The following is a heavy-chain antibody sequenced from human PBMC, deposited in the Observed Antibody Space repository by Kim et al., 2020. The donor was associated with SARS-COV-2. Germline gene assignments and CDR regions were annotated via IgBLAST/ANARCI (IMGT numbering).Heavy chain of an antibody. D-gene: IGHD3-10*01. Sequence: GGSLRLSCAASGFTFSSYWMHWVRQAPGKGLVWVSRINSDGSSTSYADSVKGRFTISRDNAKNTLYLQMNSLRAEDTAVYYCAREGELLYPGGDYYYGMDVWGQGTTVTVSS. V-gene: IGHV3-74*01. CDR2: INSDGSST. CDR3: AREGELLYPGGDYYYGMDV. CDR1: GFTFSSYW. J-gene: IGHJ6*02.